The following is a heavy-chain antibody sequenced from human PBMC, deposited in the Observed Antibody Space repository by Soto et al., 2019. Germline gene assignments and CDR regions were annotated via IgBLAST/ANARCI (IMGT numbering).Heavy chain of an antibody. J-gene: IGHJ4*02. D-gene: IGHD3-10*01. Sequence: GGSLRLSCAASGFIFKMYWMHWVRQSPGKGLAWISRIYNDGTYSDYADSVRGRFTISRDNVNDTLYLQMNNLRAEDSGLYYCTRGPRPISTGTGAYWGQGTQVTVSS. CDR2: IYNDGTYS. CDR3: TRGPRPISTGTGAY. CDR1: GFIFKMYW. V-gene: IGHV3-74*01.